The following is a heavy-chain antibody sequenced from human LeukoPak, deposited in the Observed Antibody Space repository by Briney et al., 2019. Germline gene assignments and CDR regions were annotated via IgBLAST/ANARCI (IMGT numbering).Heavy chain of an antibody. V-gene: IGHV3-23*01. CDR3: AKGPQLGVRFADY. CDR2: ISDSGAST. CDR1: GFTFSSYA. Sequence: GGSLRLSCAASGFTFSSYAMSWVRQTPGKGLEWVSSISDSGASTYYADSVKGRFTISRDNSKNTLYLQMNSLRVEDTAVYYCAKGPQLGVRFADYWGQGTLVTVSS. J-gene: IGHJ4*02. D-gene: IGHD3-3*01.